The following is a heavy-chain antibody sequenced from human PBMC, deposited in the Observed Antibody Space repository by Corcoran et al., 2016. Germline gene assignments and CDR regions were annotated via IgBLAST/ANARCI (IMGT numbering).Heavy chain of an antibody. Sequence: QVQLQESGPGLGKPSQTLSLTCTVSGGSISSGGYYWSWIRQHPGKGLEWVGHIYYSGSTYYNPSLKSRVTISVDTAKNQFSMKLSSVTAADTAVYDSARDRVEIVATSATEPCSDYWGQGTLVTVSS. CDR3: ARDRVEIVATSATEPCSDY. D-gene: IGHD5-12*01. CDR1: GGSISSGGYY. V-gene: IGHV4-31*03. J-gene: IGHJ4*02. CDR2: IYYSGST.